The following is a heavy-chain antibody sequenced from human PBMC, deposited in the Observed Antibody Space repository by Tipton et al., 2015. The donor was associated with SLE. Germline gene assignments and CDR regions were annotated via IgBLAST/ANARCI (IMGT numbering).Heavy chain of an antibody. CDR2: IYYSGST. Sequence: LRLSCTVSGGSISSSSYYWGWIRQPPGKGLEWIGSIYYSGSTNYNPSLKSRVTISVDTSKNQFSLKLSSVTAADTAVYYCARHGAVLGWFDPWGQGTLVTVSS. V-gene: IGHV4-39*01. D-gene: IGHD1-1*01. J-gene: IGHJ5*02. CDR1: GGSISSSSYY. CDR3: ARHGAVLGWFDP.